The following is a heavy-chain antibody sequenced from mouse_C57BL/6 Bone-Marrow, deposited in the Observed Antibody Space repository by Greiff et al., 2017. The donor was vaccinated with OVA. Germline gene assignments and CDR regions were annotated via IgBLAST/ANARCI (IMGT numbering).Heavy chain of an antibody. V-gene: IGHV1-5*01. CDR2: IYPGNSDT. J-gene: IGHJ4*01. D-gene: IGHD2-4*01. CDR1: GYTFTSYW. Sequence: VQLQQSGPVLARPGASVKMSCKTSGYTFTSYWMHWVKQRPGQGLEWIGAIYPGNSDTSYNQKFKGKAKLTAVTSASTAYMELSSLTNEDSAVYYCTREHYYDYGFYAMDYWGQGTSVTVSS. CDR3: TREHYYDYGFYAMDY.